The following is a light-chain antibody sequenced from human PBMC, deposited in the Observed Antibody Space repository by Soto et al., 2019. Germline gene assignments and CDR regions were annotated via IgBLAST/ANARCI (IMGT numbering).Light chain of an antibody. J-gene: IGKJ5*01. CDR2: GAS. V-gene: IGKV3-20*01. Sequence: EIVMTQSPATLSVSPGERVTLSCRASQSVSSNLAWYQQKPGQAPRLLIYGASSRATGIPDRFSGSGSGTGFTLTISRLEPEDFAVYYCQQYGSSPNAFGQGTRLEIK. CDR3: QQYGSSPNA. CDR1: QSVSSN.